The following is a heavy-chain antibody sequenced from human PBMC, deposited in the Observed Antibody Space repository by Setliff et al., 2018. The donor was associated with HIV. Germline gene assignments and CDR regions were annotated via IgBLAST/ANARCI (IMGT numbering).Heavy chain of an antibody. CDR2: INHSGRI. Sequence: SETLSLTCSVYGGSFSGYYWSWIRQPPGKGLEWIGEINHSGRINCNPSLKSRVTVSVDTSKKQFSLKLSSVTAADTAVYYCARGYSSSYYFDYWGQGTLVTVSS. V-gene: IGHV4-34*01. CDR1: GGSFSGYY. CDR3: ARGYSSSYYFDY. J-gene: IGHJ4*02. D-gene: IGHD6-13*01.